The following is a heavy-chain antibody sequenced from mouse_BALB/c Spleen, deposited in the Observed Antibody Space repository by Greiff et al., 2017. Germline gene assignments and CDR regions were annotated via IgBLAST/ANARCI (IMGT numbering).Heavy chain of an antibody. J-gene: IGHJ4*01. V-gene: IGHV14-3*02. CDR3: ARWRYDDAMDY. D-gene: IGHD2-14*01. CDR2: IDPANGNT. CDR1: GFNIKDTY. Sequence: VQLKESGAELVKPGASVKLSCTASGFNIKDTYMHWVKQRPEQGLEWIGRIDPANGNTKYDPKFQGKATITADTSSNTAYLQLSSLTSEDTAVYYWARWRYDDAMDYWGQGTSVTVSS.